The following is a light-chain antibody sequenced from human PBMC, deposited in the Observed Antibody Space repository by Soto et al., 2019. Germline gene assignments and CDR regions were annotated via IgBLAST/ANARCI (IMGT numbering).Light chain of an antibody. CDR2: DAS. CDR3: QQRSNWTRT. CDR1: QSISRW. V-gene: IGKV1-5*01. J-gene: IGKJ1*01. Sequence: DIQMTQSPSTLSASVGSRFTITCPASQSISRWLAWYQQKPGKAPKLLIYDASSLESGVPARFSGSGSGTDFTLTISSLETEDFAVYGCQQRSNWTRTFGQGTKVDIK.